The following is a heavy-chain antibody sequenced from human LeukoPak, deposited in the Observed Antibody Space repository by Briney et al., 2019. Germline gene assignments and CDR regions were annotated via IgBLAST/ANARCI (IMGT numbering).Heavy chain of an antibody. CDR2: ISYDGSNK. D-gene: IGHD3-10*01. J-gene: IGHJ3*02. CDR1: GFTFSSYG. V-gene: IGHV3-30*18. CDR3: AKVRARGSRIDAFDI. Sequence: GRSLRLSCAASGFTFSSYGMHWVRQAPGKGLEWVAVISYDGSNKYYADSVKGRFTISRDNSKNTLYLQMNSLRAEDTAVYYCAKVRARGSRIDAFDIWGQGTMVTVSS.